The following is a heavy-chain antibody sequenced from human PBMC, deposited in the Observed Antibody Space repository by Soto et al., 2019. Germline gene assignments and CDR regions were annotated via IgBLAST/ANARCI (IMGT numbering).Heavy chain of an antibody. V-gene: IGHV3-53*01. CDR1: GFTVTNNY. Sequence: EVQLVVSGGGLIQPGGSLRLSCAASGFTVTNNYMIWVRQAPGKGLEWVSVIYTGGSTYYAASVKGRFTISRDNSKNTVYLQMNSLRVDDTAVYYWARVDYWGQGSLVTVSS. CDR3: ARVDY. J-gene: IGHJ4*02. CDR2: IYTGGST.